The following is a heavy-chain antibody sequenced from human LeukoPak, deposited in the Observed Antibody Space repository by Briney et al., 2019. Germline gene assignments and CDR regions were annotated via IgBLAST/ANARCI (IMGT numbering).Heavy chain of an antibody. CDR2: INPNIGGT. V-gene: IGHV1-2*02. J-gene: IGHJ6*02. Sequence: ASVKVSCKASGYTFTGYYMNWVRQAPGQGLEWMGWINPNIGGTNYAQKFQGRVTMTRDTSISTAYMELSSLRSEDTAVYYCATGDYYDSSGYYDDYYYYYGMDVWGQGTTVTVSS. CDR1: GYTFTGYY. D-gene: IGHD3-22*01. CDR3: ATGDYYDSSGYYDDYYYYYGMDV.